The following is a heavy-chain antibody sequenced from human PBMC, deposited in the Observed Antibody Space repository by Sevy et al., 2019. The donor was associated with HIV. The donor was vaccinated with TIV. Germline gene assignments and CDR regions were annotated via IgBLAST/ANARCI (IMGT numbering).Heavy chain of an antibody. CDR1: GFTFSSYA. D-gene: IGHD7-27*01. CDR2: ISGSGGST. Sequence: GGSLRLSCAASGFTFSSYAMSWVRQAPGKGLEWVSAISGSGGSTYYADSVKGRFTISRDNSKNTLYLQMNSLRAEDTAVYYCAKTSKSNLSAGHNWGFLDYWGQGTLVTVSS. J-gene: IGHJ4*02. CDR3: AKTSKSNLSAGHNWGFLDY. V-gene: IGHV3-23*01.